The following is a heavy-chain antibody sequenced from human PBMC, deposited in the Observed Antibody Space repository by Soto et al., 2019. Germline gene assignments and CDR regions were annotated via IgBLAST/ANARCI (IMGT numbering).Heavy chain of an antibody. CDR2: MNPNSGNT. J-gene: IGHJ6*02. V-gene: IGHV1-8*01. D-gene: IGHD3-22*01. Sequence: QVQLVRSGAEVKKPGASVKVSCKASGYTFTNYDINWVRQATGQGLEWMGWMNPNSGNTGYAQKFQGRVTMTRKTSISTAYMELSSLRSEDTAVYYCARPLSYDSSGYYYDYYHYGMDVWGQGTTVTVSS. CDR3: ARPLSYDSSGYYYDYYHYGMDV. CDR1: GYTFTNYD.